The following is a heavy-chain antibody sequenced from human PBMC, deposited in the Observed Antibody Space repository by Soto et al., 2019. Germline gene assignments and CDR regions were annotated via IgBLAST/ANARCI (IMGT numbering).Heavy chain of an antibody. V-gene: IGHV4-61*01. J-gene: IGHJ1*01. CDR1: GGSVSSGSYY. CDR3: ARADDSSGYYYPTLAGMVLYFQH. Sequence: PSETLSLTCTVSGGSVSSGSYYWSWIRQPPGKGLEWIGYIYYSGSTNYNPSLKSRVTISVDTSKNQFSLKLSSVTAADTAVYYCARADDSSGYYYPTLAGMVLYFQHWGQGTLVTVSS. D-gene: IGHD3-22*01. CDR2: IYYSGST.